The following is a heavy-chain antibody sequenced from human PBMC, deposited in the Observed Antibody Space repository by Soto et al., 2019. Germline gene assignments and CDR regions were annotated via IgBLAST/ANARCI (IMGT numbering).Heavy chain of an antibody. V-gene: IGHV1-69*01. J-gene: IGHJ6*02. Sequence: VQLVQSGAEVKKPGSSVKVSCKASGGTFSSYAISWVRQAPGQGLEWMGGIIPIFGTANYAQKLQGRVTITADEATSTAYMELRSLSSEDTAVYYCARDIEASWSDILSNLNYSCYGMDVWVQGTTVTASS. D-gene: IGHD6-13*01. CDR1: GGTFSSYA. CDR2: IIPIFGTA. CDR3: ARDIEASWSDILSNLNYSCYGMDV.